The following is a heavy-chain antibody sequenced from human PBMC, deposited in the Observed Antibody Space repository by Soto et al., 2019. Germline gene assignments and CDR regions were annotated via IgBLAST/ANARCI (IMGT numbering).Heavy chain of an antibody. V-gene: IGHV4-4*02. J-gene: IGHJ6*02. Sequence: QVQLQESGPGLVKPSGTLSLTCAVSGGSISSSNLLSWVRQPPGKGLEWIGEINHSGSTHYNPSLKSRVTISVVMSKIQFSLKRGSVTASDTAVYYCAREKGSNWPEYYYYYGMDVWGQGTTVTVSS. CDR3: AREKGSNWPEYYYYYGMDV. CDR2: INHSGST. D-gene: IGHD7-27*01. CDR1: GGSISSSNL.